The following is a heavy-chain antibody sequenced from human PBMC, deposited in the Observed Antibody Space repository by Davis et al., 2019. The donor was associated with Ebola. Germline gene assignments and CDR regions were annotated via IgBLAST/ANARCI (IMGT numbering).Heavy chain of an antibody. D-gene: IGHD6-19*01. CDR1: GFTFSSYG. V-gene: IGHV3-23*01. J-gene: IGHJ6*02. CDR2: ISGSGGST. Sequence: GESPKISCAASGFTFSSYGMHWVRQAPGKGLEWVSAISGSGGSTYYADSVKGRFTISRDNSKKTLYLQMNSLRDEDTAVYYCARKIAVAGTGYYYYGMDVWGQGTTVTVSS. CDR3: ARKIAVAGTGYYYYGMDV.